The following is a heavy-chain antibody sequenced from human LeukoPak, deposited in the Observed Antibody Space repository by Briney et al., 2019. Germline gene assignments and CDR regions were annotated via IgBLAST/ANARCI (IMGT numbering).Heavy chain of an antibody. D-gene: IGHD5-24*01. CDR1: GGTFISYA. V-gene: IGHV1-69*05. J-gene: IGHJ4*02. Sequence: GASVKVSCKASGGTFISYAISWVRQAPGQGLEWMGGIIPIFDTTNYAQKFQGRVTITTDESTSTAYMELSSLRSEDTAVYYCARGRDGYKFDYWGQGTLVTVSS. CDR2: IIPIFDTT. CDR3: ARGRDGYKFDY.